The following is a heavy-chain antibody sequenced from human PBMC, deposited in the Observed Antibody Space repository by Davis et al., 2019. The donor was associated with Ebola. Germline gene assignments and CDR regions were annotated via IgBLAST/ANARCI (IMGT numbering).Heavy chain of an antibody. Sequence: ASVKVSCKASGYTFTSYGISWVRQAPGQGLEWMGWISAYNGNTNYAQKLQGRVTMTTDTSTSTAYMELRSLRSDDTAVYYCARGDDSSGYLDYYYYGMDVWGQGTTVTVSS. CDR2: ISAYNGNT. D-gene: IGHD3-22*01. CDR3: ARGDDSSGYLDYYYYGMDV. J-gene: IGHJ6*02. V-gene: IGHV1-18*01. CDR1: GYTFTSYG.